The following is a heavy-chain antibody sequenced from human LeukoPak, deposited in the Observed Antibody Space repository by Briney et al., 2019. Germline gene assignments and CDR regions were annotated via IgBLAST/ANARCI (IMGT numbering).Heavy chain of an antibody. J-gene: IGHJ6*02. Sequence: GGSLRLSCAASGFSISNYWTSWVRQAPGRGLEWVANINYDGTDKTYVAPVRGRFTISRDNAKNSLYLQMNSLRAEDAAVYYCARGRSLDVWGQGTTVTVSS. D-gene: IGHD3-10*01. CDR2: INYDGTDK. V-gene: IGHV3-7*05. CDR3: ARGRSLDV. CDR1: GFSISNYW.